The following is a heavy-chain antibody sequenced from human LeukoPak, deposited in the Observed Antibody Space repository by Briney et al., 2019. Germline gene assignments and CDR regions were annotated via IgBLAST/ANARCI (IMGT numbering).Heavy chain of an antibody. CDR1: GFTFSSYA. V-gene: IGHV3-23*01. J-gene: IGHJ4*02. CDR3: ARVSWFGELTSHGAPFDY. Sequence: GGSLRLSCAASGFTFSSYAMSWVRQAPGKGLEWVSAISGSGGSTYYADSVKGRFTISRDNSKNTLYLQTNSLRAEDTAVYYCARVSWFGELTSHGAPFDYWGQGILVTDSS. D-gene: IGHD3-10*01. CDR2: ISGSGGST.